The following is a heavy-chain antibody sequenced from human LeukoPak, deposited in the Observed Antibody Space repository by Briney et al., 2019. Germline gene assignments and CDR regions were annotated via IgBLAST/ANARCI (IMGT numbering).Heavy chain of an antibody. CDR3: ARDLLRSSTSY. CDR1: GFTFSSYA. D-gene: IGHD2-2*01. J-gene: IGHJ4*02. V-gene: IGHV3-30-3*01. CDR2: ISYDGSNK. Sequence: GGSLRLSCAASGFTFSSYAMHWVRQAPGKGLEWVAVISYDGSNKYYADSVKGRFTISRDNSKNTLYLQMNSLRAEDTAVYYCARDLLRSSTSYWGQGTLVTVSS.